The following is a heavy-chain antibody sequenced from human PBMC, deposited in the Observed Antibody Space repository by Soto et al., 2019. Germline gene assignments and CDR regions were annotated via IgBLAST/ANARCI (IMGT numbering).Heavy chain of an antibody. CDR1: GFTFSSYA. Sequence: EVQLLESGGGLVQPGGSLRLSCAASGFTFSSYAMSWVRQAPGKGLEWVSAISGSGGSTYYADSVKGRFIISRDNSKNTLYLQMNSLRAEDTAVYYCAKASGWFGEFAYWGQGTLVTVSS. CDR3: AKASGWFGEFAY. V-gene: IGHV3-23*01. J-gene: IGHJ4*02. CDR2: ISGSGGST. D-gene: IGHD3-10*01.